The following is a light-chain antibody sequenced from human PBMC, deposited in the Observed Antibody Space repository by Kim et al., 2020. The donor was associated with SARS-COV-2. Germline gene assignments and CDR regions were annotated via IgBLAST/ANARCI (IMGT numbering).Light chain of an antibody. J-gene: IGLJ1*01. CDR3: SSYTFNTKGV. V-gene: IGLV2-14*03. Sequence: QSALTQPASVAWSPGQSITISCTGPSNDGGGYNFVSWYQQHPGKAPKLIIFGVTKRPSGVSNRFSGSKSGNTASLTISGLQAEDEADYYCSSYTFNTKGVFGTGTKVTVL. CDR2: GVT. CDR1: SNDGGGYNF.